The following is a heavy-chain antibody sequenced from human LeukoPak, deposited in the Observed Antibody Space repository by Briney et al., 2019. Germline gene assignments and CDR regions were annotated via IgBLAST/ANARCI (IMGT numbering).Heavy chain of an antibody. D-gene: IGHD3-9*01. CDR1: GFSFSNYA. Sequence: GGSLRLSCAAAGFSFSNYAMTWVRQAPGKGLEWVSTTSGSGDTTYHADSVKGRLTISRDNSKNTLYLQMNSLRAEDTAIYYCARDCRYHAHWGQGTLVTVSS. V-gene: IGHV3-23*01. CDR3: ARDCRYHAH. CDR2: TSGSGDTT. J-gene: IGHJ4*02.